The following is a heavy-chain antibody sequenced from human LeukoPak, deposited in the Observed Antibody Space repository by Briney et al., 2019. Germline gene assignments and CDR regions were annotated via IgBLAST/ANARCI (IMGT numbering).Heavy chain of an antibody. CDR1: GGSFSSYY. V-gene: IGHV4-4*07. CDR3: ARDRLGATGHWRIDV. CDR2: IYNSGTT. J-gene: IGHJ2*01. D-gene: IGHD1-26*01. Sequence: AETLSLTCTVSGGSFSSYYLTWIRQPAGKGLEWIGRIYNSGTTNYSPSLERRVTISLDTSKNRFSLSLSSVTAADTGVYYCARDRLGATGHWRIDVWGRGTLVTVSS.